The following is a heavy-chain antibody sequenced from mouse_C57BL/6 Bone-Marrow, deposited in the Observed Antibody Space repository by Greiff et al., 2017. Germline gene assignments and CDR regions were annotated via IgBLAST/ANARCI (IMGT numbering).Heavy chain of an antibody. V-gene: IGHV1-52*01. CDR3: HYCYGSSPWYFDV. CDR1: GYTFTSYW. Sequence: QVQLQQPGAELVRPGSSVKLSCKASGYTFTSYWMHWVKQRPIQGLEWIGNIDPSDSDTHYNQKFKDKATLTVDKSSSTADMPLSSRTSEDSAVYYCHYCYGSSPWYFDVWGTGTTVTVSS. CDR2: IDPSDSDT. J-gene: IGHJ1*03. D-gene: IGHD1-1*01.